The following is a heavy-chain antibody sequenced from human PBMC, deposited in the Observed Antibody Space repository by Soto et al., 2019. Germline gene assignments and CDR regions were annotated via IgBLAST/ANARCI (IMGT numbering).Heavy chain of an antibody. CDR2: FDPEDGET. J-gene: IGHJ5*02. Sequence: QVQLVQSGAEVKKPGASVKVSCKVSGYTLTELSMRWVRQAPGKGLEWMGGFDPEDGETIYAQKFQGRVTMTDDTSTDTAYMKLSSLRSDHTDVYYCATERMIRVRGRIIWCDTWGQRSLVTVA. D-gene: IGHD3-10*01. V-gene: IGHV1-24*01. CDR1: GYTLTELS. CDR3: ATERMIRVRGRIIWCDT.